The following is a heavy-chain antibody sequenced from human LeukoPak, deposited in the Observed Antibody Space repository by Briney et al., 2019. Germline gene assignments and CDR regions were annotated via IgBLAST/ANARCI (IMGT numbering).Heavy chain of an antibody. J-gene: IGHJ4*02. CDR3: ARGPPNWGYDY. Sequence: ASVKVSCKASGYTFTSYDFNWVRQATGQRPERMGWMSPNSGDTGYAQKFQDRVTMTRNTSISTAYMELSSLRSDDTAVYYCARGPPNWGYDYWGPGTLVTVSS. CDR2: MSPNSGDT. CDR1: GYTFTSYD. V-gene: IGHV1-8*01. D-gene: IGHD7-27*01.